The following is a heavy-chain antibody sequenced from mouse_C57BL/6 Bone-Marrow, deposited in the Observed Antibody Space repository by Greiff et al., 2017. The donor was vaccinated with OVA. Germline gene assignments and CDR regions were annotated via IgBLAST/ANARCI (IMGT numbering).Heavy chain of an antibody. V-gene: IGHV1-81*01. D-gene: IGHD1-1*01. CDR1: GYTFTSYG. CDR2: IYPRSGNT. CDR3: AKSCYYYVSSYDFDY. Sequence: QVQLKESGAELARPGASVKLSCKASGYTFTSYGISWVKQRTGQGLEWIGEIYPRSGNTYYNEKFKGKATLTADKSSSTAYRELRSLTSEDTAVYFCAKSCYYYVSSYDFDYWGQGTTLTVSS. J-gene: IGHJ2*01.